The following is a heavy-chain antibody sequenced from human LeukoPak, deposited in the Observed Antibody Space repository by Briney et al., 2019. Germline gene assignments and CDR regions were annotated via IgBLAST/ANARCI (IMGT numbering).Heavy chain of an antibody. CDR3: AKPPPGTKPPAEYFQH. Sequence: SGGSLRLSCAASGFTFSSYAMSWVRQAPGKGLEWVSAISGSGGSTYYADSVKGRFTISRDNSKNTLYLQMNSLRAEDTAVYYCAKPPPGTKPPAEYFQHWGQGTLVTASS. CDR1: GFTFSSYA. J-gene: IGHJ1*01. V-gene: IGHV3-23*01. D-gene: IGHD1-1*01. CDR2: ISGSGGST.